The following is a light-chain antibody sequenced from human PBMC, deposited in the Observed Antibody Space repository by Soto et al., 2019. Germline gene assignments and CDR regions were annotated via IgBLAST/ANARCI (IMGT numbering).Light chain of an antibody. Sequence: QSALTQPASVSGSPGQSMTISCTGTSSDVGGYNYVSWYQQHPGKAPKLMIYHVTNRPSGVSNRFSGSKSGNTASLTISGLQVEDEADYYCSSYSTTSTYVIFGGGTKVTVL. CDR1: SSDVGGYNY. CDR3: SSYSTTSTYVI. J-gene: IGLJ2*01. V-gene: IGLV2-14*01. CDR2: HVT.